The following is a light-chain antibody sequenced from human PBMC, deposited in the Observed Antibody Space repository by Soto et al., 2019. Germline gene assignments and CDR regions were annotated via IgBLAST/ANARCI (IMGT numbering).Light chain of an antibody. J-gene: IGKJ3*01. Sequence: EIVLTQSPGTLSLSPGERATLSCRASQSVINTYLAWYQQKPGQAPRLFIYDASSRATGIPDEFSGSGSGTDFSLTISKLEPEDSAVYYCQQYGKSPGFFTFGPGTKVDIK. CDR3: QQYGKSPGFFT. CDR2: DAS. CDR1: QSVINTY. V-gene: IGKV3-20*01.